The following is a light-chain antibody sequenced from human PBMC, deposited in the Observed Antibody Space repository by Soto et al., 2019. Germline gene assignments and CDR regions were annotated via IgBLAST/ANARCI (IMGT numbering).Light chain of an antibody. V-gene: IGLV1-47*01. J-gene: IGLJ2*01. Sequence: QSVLTQPPSASGTSGQRVTISCSGSSSNIGSNYVYWYQQLPGTAPKLLIYRNNQRPSGVPDRFSGSKSGTSASLAISGLRSEDEADYYCAAWDDSLSGQDVVFGGGTKLTVL. CDR3: AAWDDSLSGQDVV. CDR2: RNN. CDR1: SSNIGSNY.